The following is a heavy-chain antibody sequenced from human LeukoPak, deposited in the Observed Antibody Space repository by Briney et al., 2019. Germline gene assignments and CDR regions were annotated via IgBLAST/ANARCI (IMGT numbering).Heavy chain of an antibody. CDR3: VKLNSNYFDY. Sequence: GGSLRLSCSASRLTFSSYTMHWVRQAPGKGLEYVSAITSNGGTTYYADSVKGRFTISRDNSKNTLCLQMSSLRPEDTAVYYCVKLNSNYFDYWGQGTLVTVSS. D-gene: IGHD4-11*01. J-gene: IGHJ4*02. CDR1: RLTFSSYT. V-gene: IGHV3-64D*09. CDR2: ITSNGGTT.